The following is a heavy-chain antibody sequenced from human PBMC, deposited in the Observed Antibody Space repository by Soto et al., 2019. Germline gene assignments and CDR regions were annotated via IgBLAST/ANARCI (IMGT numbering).Heavy chain of an antibody. CDR3: ARGPSGDKVDS. CDR2: IYDGGRT. Sequence: QVQLQESGPGLVKPSQTLSLTCTVSGGSISTVDYWWSWIRQSPDMGLEWIGHIYDGGRTYNNPSLESRVTISLDTPKSQLSLTLSSVSAADTAVYYCARGPSGDKVDSWGQGTLVTVSS. V-gene: IGHV4-30-4*01. J-gene: IGHJ4*02. CDR1: GGSISTVDYW. D-gene: IGHD7-27*01.